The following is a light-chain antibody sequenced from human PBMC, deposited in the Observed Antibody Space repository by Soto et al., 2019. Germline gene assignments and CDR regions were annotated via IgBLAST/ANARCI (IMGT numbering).Light chain of an antibody. CDR3: QHRRNWPLT. CDR1: QSVSSSY. CDR2: DAS. J-gene: IGKJ5*01. Sequence: DIALTQSPGTLSLSPGASAALYGRASQSVSSSYLAWYQQKPGQARRLLIDDASNRATGTPARFSGSGSETYFTLTISSLEPEDFAVYYCQHRRNWPLTFGQGTRLEI. V-gene: IGKV3-11*01.